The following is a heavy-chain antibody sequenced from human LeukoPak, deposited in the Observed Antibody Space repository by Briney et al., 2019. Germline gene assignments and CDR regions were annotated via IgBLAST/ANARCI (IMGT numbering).Heavy chain of an antibody. V-gene: IGHV4-31*03. CDR2: IYYSGST. CDR1: GGSISSGGYY. D-gene: IGHD3-10*01. CDR3: ARAMVRGVPILDNWFDP. J-gene: IGHJ5*02. Sequence: PSETLSLTCTVSGGSISSGGYYWSWIRQHPGKGLEWIGYIYYSGSTYYNPPLKSRVTISVDTSKNQFSLKLSSVTAADTAVYYCARAMVRGVPILDNWFDPWGQGTLVTVSS.